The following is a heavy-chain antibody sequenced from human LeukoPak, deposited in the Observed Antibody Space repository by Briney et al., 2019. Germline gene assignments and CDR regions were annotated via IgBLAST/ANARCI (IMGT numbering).Heavy chain of an antibody. Sequence: GGSLRLSCAASGFSVRTNYMSWVRQAPGKGLEWVSVIYSGGSTYYADSVKGRFTISRDNSKNTLYLQMNSLRAEDTAVYYCARVISQTYYYDSSGRNWFDPWGQGTLVTVSS. D-gene: IGHD3-22*01. CDR3: ARVISQTYYYDSSGRNWFDP. CDR1: GFSVRTNY. V-gene: IGHV3-53*01. CDR2: IYSGGST. J-gene: IGHJ5*02.